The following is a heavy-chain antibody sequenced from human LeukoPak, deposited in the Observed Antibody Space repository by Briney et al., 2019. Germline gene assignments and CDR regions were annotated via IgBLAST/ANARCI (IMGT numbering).Heavy chain of an antibody. V-gene: IGHV3-23*01. CDR1: GFTLSSYA. D-gene: IGHD2-15*01. Sequence: QSGGSLRLSCAASGFTLSSYAMSWVRQAPGKGLEWVSAISDTGNTYHADSVKGRFTISRDSPKNTLFLQMNRLRSEDAAVYYCAKAPVTTCRGAFCYPFDYWGLGTLVTVSS. CDR2: ISDTGNT. J-gene: IGHJ4*02. CDR3: AKAPVTTCRGAFCYPFDY.